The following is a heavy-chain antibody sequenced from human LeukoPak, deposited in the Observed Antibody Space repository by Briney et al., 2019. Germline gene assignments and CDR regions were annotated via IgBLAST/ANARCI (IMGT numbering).Heavy chain of an antibody. J-gene: IGHJ5*02. CDR3: ARVLIWFGQLQNWCDP. CDR2: IYYSGTT. Sequence: SETLSLTCTVSGDSIGSSNYYWGWIRQPPGKGLEWVGSIYYSGTTYYNPSLKSRVTISVDTSKNQFSLKLSSVTAADTAVYYCARVLIWFGQLQNWCDPWGPGTLVTVSS. D-gene: IGHD3-10*01. CDR1: GDSIGSSNYY. V-gene: IGHV4-39*07.